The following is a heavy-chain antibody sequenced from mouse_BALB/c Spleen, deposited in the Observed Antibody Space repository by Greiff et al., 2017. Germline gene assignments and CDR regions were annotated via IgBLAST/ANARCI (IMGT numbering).Heavy chain of an antibody. CDR2: IRSKSNNYAT. CDR1: GFTFNTYA. CDR3: VRINDGYPYWYFDV. D-gene: IGHD2-3*01. Sequence: EVKLQESGGGLVQPKGSLKLSCAASGFTFNTYAMNWVRQAPGKGLEWVARIRSKSNNYATYYADSVKDRFTISRDDSQSMLYLQMNNLKTEDTAMYYCVRINDGYPYWYFDVWGAGTTVTVSS. J-gene: IGHJ1*01. V-gene: IGHV10-1*02.